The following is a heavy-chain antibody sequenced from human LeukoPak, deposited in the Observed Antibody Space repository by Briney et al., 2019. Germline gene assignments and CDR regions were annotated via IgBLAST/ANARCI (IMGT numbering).Heavy chain of an antibody. CDR2: VYYRGDI. Sequence: PSETLSLTCSVSDGSIRTYYWSWIRQSPGQGLEWIGNVYYRGDINYNPSLKSRVIISIDTSKNQFSLKVTSLTAADTAVYYCATNKDWAEADWGQGTLVIVSS. V-gene: IGHV4-59*03. CDR3: ATNKDWAEAD. J-gene: IGHJ4*02. CDR1: DGSIRTYY. D-gene: IGHD3/OR15-3a*01.